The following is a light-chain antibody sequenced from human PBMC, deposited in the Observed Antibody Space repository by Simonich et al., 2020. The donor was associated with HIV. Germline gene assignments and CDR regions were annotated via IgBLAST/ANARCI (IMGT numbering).Light chain of an antibody. J-gene: IGLJ2*01. Sequence: NFMLTQPHSVSESPGKTVTISCTRSRGSIASNYVQWYQQRPGSAPTTVIYEDNQRPSGVPDRFSGSKSGTSASLAITGLQAEDEADYYCQSYDSSLSGSKVFGGGTKLTVL. CDR2: EDN. CDR3: QSYDSSLSGSKV. V-gene: IGLV6-57*03. CDR1: RGSIASNY.